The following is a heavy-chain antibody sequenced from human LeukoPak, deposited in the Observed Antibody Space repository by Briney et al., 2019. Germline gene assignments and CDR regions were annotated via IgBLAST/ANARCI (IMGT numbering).Heavy chain of an antibody. V-gene: IGHV3-23*01. J-gene: IGHJ4*02. D-gene: IGHD5-12*01. CDR3: ARKNKWWMATTVSALAFDY. CDR2: ISGSGGST. CDR1: GFTFSSYA. Sequence: PGGSLRLSCAASGFTFSSYAMSWVRQAPGKGLEWVSAISGSGGSTYYADSVKGRFTISRDNSKNTLYLQMTSLRAEDTAVYYCARKNKWWMATTVSALAFDYWGQGTLVTVSS.